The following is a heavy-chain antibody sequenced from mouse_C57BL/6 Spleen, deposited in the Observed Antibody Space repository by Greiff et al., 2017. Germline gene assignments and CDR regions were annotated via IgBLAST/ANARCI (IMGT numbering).Heavy chain of an antibody. CDR1: GYTFTSYW. V-gene: IGHV1-52*01. CDR2: IDPSDSET. Sequence: QVQLQQPGAELVRPGSSVKLSCKASGYTFTSYWMHWVKQRPIQGLEWIGNIDPSDSETHYNQKFKDKAPLTVDKSASTAYMQLSSLTSEDSAVYYCARKGSSGCDYWGQGTTLTVSS. J-gene: IGHJ2*01. D-gene: IGHD3-2*02. CDR3: ARKGSSGCDY.